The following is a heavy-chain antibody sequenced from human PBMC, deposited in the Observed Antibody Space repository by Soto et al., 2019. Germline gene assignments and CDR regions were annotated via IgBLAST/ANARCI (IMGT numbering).Heavy chain of an antibody. CDR2: ISYDGSNK. V-gene: IGHV3-30-3*01. D-gene: IGHD2-15*01. Sequence: PVGSLRLSCAASGFTFSSYAMHWVRQAPGKGLEWVAVISYDGSNKYYADSVKGRFTISRDNSKNTLYLQMNSLRAEDTAVYYCAREYCSGGSCQRGMDVWGQGTTVTVSS. CDR1: GFTFSSYA. CDR3: AREYCSGGSCQRGMDV. J-gene: IGHJ6*02.